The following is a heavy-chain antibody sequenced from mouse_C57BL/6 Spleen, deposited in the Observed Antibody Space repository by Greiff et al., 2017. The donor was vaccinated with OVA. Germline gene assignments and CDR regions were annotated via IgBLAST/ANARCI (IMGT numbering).Heavy chain of an antibody. CDR2: IYPGSGNT. Sequence: VQLQESGPELVKPGASVKISCKASGYSFTSYYIHWVKQRPGQGLEWIGWIYPGSGNTKYNEKFKGKATLTADTSSSTAYMQLSSLTSEDSAVYYCARSGGRWYFDVWGTGTTVTVSS. D-gene: IGHD3-1*01. CDR1: GYSFTSYY. V-gene: IGHV1-66*01. J-gene: IGHJ1*03. CDR3: ARSGGRWYFDV.